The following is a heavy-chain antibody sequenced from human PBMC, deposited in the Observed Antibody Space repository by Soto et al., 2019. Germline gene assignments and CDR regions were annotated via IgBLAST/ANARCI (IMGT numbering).Heavy chain of an antibody. CDR1: GGSFSGYY. V-gene: IGHV4-34*01. D-gene: IGHD1-26*01. Sequence: KSSETLSLTCAVYGGSFSGYYWSWILQPPGKGLEWIGEVNDSGSTNYNPSLKSRVTISVDTSKNQFSLKLSSVTAADTAVYYCASGRRGSYYKYYYYHGMDVWGQGTTVAVSS. CDR2: VNDSGST. CDR3: ASGRRGSYYKYYYYHGMDV. J-gene: IGHJ6*02.